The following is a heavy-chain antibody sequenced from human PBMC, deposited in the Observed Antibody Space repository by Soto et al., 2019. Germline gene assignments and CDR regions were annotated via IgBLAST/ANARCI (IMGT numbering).Heavy chain of an antibody. Sequence: SVKVSCKASGGTFSSYAISWVRQAPGQGLEWMGGIIPIFGSTSYAQKFQGRVTMTRDTSTSTVYMELSSLRSEDTAVYYCARDEIFGVVIPQSYGMDVWGQGTTVTVSS. CDR3: ARDEIFGVVIPQSYGMDV. CDR1: GGTFSSYA. D-gene: IGHD3-3*01. CDR2: IIPIFGST. V-gene: IGHV1-69*05. J-gene: IGHJ6*02.